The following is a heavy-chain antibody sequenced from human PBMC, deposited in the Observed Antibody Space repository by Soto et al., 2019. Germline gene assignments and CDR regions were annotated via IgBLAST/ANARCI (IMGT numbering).Heavy chain of an antibody. J-gene: IGHJ4*02. Sequence: GGSLRLSCAASGFSFSRHSMNWVRQAPGKGLEWVSSISPKSEYIYHAESVKGRFTISRDNAKNSLYLQMDSLRADDTVVYYCARKNYYADSGFYDYWGQGALVTVSS. D-gene: IGHD3-22*01. V-gene: IGHV3-21*01. CDR2: ISPKSEYI. CDR1: GFSFSRHS. CDR3: ARKNYYADSGFYDY.